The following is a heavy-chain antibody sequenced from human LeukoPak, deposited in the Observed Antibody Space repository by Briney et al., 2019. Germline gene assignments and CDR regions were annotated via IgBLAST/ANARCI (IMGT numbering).Heavy chain of an antibody. Sequence: GGSLRLSCAASGFTFSSYWMHWVRQAPGKGLEWVSSISSSSSYIYYADSVKGRFTISRDNAKNSLYLQMNSLRDEDTAVYYCAREFYGDYLFYYMDVWGKGTTVTVSS. CDR1: GFTFSSYW. V-gene: IGHV3-21*01. CDR3: AREFYGDYLFYYMDV. J-gene: IGHJ6*03. D-gene: IGHD4-17*01. CDR2: ISSSSSYI.